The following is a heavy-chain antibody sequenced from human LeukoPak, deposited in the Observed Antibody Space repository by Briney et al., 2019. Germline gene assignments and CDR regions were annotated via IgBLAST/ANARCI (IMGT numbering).Heavy chain of an antibody. D-gene: IGHD1-26*01. CDR2: IYTSGST. V-gene: IGHV4-4*07. J-gene: IGHJ3*02. CDR1: GGSISSYY. CDR3: ARRPGPKRYSGSYQGAFDI. Sequence: SETLSLTCTVSGGSISSYYWSWIRQPAGKGLEWIGRIYTSGSTNYNPSLKSRVTMSVDTSKNQSSLKLSSVTAADTAVYYCARRPGPKRYSGSYQGAFDIWGQGTMVTVSS.